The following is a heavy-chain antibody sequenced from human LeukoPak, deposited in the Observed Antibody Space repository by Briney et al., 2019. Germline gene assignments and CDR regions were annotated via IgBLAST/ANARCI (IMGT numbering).Heavy chain of an antibody. Sequence: PSETLSLTCTVSDGSISSSYWSWIRQPAGKGLEWIGRIYTSGNTNYNPSLKSRVTMSVDTSKNQFSLKLSSVTAADTAVYYCARGSKIQTGSGSYYSHYYYYMDVWGKGTTVTVSS. D-gene: IGHD3-10*01. V-gene: IGHV4-4*07. CDR1: DGSISSSY. CDR3: ARGSKIQTGSGSYYSHYYYYMDV. J-gene: IGHJ6*03. CDR2: IYTSGNT.